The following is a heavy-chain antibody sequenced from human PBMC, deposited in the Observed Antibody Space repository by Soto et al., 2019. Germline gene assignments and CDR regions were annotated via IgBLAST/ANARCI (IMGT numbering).Heavy chain of an antibody. CDR2: INTYNGNT. D-gene: IGHD3-16*01. Sequence: QVQLVQSGSEVKKPGASVKVSCKASGYTFTSYGISWVRQAPGQGLEWMGWINTYNGNTNYAQKLQGRVTMTTDTSTSTAYIEVRSLRSDDTAGYYCARDWFGVDYWGQGTLVTVSS. CDR1: GYTFTSYG. CDR3: ARDWFGVDY. V-gene: IGHV1-18*01. J-gene: IGHJ4*02.